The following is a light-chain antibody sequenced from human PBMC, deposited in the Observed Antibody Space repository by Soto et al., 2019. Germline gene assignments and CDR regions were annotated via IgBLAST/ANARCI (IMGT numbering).Light chain of an antibody. CDR3: RSYAGSKNRV. J-gene: IGLJ3*02. V-gene: IGLV2-8*01. CDR2: EVC. Sequence: QSVLTQPPSSSGSPGQSVTISCTGTSRDVGGYNYVSWYQQHPGKAPKLIIYEVCTRPSGVPDRFSGSKSGNTALLTVSGLQAEDEADYYCRSYAGSKNRVYVGGTKLTVL. CDR1: SRDVGGYNY.